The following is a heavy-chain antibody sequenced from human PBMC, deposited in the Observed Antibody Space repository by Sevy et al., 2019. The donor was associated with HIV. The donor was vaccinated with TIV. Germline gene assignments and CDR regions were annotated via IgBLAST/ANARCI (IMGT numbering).Heavy chain of an antibody. Sequence: GSLRLSCTASGFTFTTYTMNWVRQAPGKGLEWVAYISSSSSSIFYADSVKGRFTISRDNAKNSLYLQMNDLRAEDTAVYYCARDEQTYGDYDYFDYWGQGTLVTVFS. V-gene: IGHV3-48*01. J-gene: IGHJ4*02. CDR2: ISSSSSSI. CDR3: ARDEQTYGDYDYFDY. D-gene: IGHD4-17*01. CDR1: GFTFTTYT.